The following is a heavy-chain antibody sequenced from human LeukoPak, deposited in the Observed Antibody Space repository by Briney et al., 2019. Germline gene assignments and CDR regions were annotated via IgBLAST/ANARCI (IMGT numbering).Heavy chain of an antibody. CDR2: VRGSGGGT. J-gene: IGHJ4*02. CDR1: GFTYSSCG. D-gene: IGHD4-17*01. CDR3: ASDQASDTFTVPFGH. V-gene: IGHV3-23*01. Sequence: PGGSLRLSCAASGFTYSSCGMSWVRQAPGKGLEWVSTVRGSGGGTYYADSVKGRFTISRDNAKNSLYLQMNSLRAEDSAVYYCASDQASDTFTVPFGHWGQGTLVTVSS.